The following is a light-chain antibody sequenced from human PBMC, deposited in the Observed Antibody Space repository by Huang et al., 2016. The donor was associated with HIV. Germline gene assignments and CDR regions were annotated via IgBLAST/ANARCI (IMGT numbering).Light chain of an antibody. J-gene: IGKJ4*01. V-gene: IGKV2-28*01. CDR1: QSLLHSDGSNY. CDR2: LGA. Sequence: DIVMTQSPLSLPVTPGEPASISCRSSQSLLHSDGSNYLDWYLQRPGQSPQLLIYLGANRASGVPDRFSGSGSVTDFTLKISRLEAEDVGVYYCMQALQTPRTCGGGTKVEIK. CDR3: MQALQTPRT.